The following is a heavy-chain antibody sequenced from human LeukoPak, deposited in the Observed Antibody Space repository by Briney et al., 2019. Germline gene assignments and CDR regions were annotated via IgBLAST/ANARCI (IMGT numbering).Heavy chain of an antibody. CDR1: GGSISSYY. V-gene: IGHV4-59*08. CDR3: ARLGSSTWYGADY. D-gene: IGHD6-13*01. CDR2: IYYSGST. Sequence: SEILSLTCTVSGGSISSYYWSWIRLPPGKGLEWIGYIYYSGSTKYNPSLESRVTFSVDTSKNQVSLRLSSVTAADTAVYYCARLGSSTWYGADYWGQGTLVTVSS. J-gene: IGHJ4*02.